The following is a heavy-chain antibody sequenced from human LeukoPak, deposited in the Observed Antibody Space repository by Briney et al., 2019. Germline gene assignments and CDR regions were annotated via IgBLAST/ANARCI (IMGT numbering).Heavy chain of an antibody. CDR1: GGSFSGYY. J-gene: IGHJ4*02. CDR3: ARGTMDTAMITLDY. Sequence: PAETLSLTCAVYGGSFSGYYWSWIRQPPGKGLEWIGEINHSGSTNYNPSLKSRVTISVATSKNQFSLKLSSVTAADTAVYYCARGTMDTAMITLDYWGQGTLVTVSS. V-gene: IGHV4-34*01. D-gene: IGHD5-18*01. CDR2: INHSGST.